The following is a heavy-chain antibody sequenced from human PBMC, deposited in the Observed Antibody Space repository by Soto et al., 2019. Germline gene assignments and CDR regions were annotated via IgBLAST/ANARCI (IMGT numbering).Heavy chain of an antibody. D-gene: IGHD6-19*01. CDR3: ARHNRIAVAESPFDR. CDR2: IYPGDSDT. J-gene: IGHJ3*02. V-gene: IGHV5-51*01. CDR1: GYSFTSYW. Sequence: GESLKISCKGSGYSFTSYWIGWVRQMPGKGLEWMGIIYPGDSDTRYSPSFQGQVTISADKSISTAYLQWSSLKASDTAMYYCARHNRIAVAESPFDRWGKGTMVTVSS.